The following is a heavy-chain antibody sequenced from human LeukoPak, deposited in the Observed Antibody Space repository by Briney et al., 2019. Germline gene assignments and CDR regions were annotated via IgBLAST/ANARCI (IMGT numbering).Heavy chain of an antibody. CDR3: AREGACSSTSCLNWCHP. V-gene: IGHV4-34*01. Sequence: SETLSLTCAVYGGSFSGYYWSWIRQPPGKGLEWIGEINHSGSTNYNPSLKGRVTISVDTSKNQFSLKLSSVTAADTAVYYCAREGACSSTSCLNWCHPWGQGTLVTVSS. D-gene: IGHD2-2*01. J-gene: IGHJ5*02. CDR2: INHSGST. CDR1: GGSFSGYY.